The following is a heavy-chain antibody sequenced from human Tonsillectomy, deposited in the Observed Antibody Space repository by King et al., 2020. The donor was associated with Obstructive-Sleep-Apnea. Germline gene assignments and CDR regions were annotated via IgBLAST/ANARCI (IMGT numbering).Heavy chain of an antibody. Sequence: VQLVESGGGVVQPGRSLRLSSAASGFTFSSYSMHWVRQAPGKGLEWVALISFDGTNKYYPDPVKGRFTISRDNSKNTLFLQMNSLRAEDTAVYYCARERQASAPRAFDIWGQGTMVTVSS. CDR3: ARERQASAPRAFDI. V-gene: IGHV3-30*04. CDR1: GFTFSSYS. CDR2: ISFDGTNK. J-gene: IGHJ3*02.